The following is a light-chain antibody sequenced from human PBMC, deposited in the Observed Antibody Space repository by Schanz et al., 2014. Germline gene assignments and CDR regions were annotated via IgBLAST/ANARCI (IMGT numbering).Light chain of an antibody. CDR3: QQYNNWPLT. CDR1: QSVSSY. CDR2: DAS. Sequence: EIVLTQSPGTLSLSPGERATLSCRASQSVSSYLAWYHQKPGQAPRLLIYDASNRATGIPARFSGSGSGTEFTLTISSLQSEDSAVYYCQQYNNWPLTFGGGTKVEIK. V-gene: IGKV3D-15*01. J-gene: IGKJ4*01.